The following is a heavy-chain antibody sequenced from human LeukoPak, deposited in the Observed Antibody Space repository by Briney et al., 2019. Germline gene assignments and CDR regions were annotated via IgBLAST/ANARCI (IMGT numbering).Heavy chain of an antibody. CDR3: AREDLSTVATGTSGMDV. CDR1: GGTFSSYA. CDR2: IIPIFGIA. J-gene: IGHJ6*02. D-gene: IGHD4-23*01. V-gene: IGHV1-69*04. Sequence: SVKVSCKASGGTFSSYAISWVRQAPGQGLEWMGRIIPIFGIANYAQKFQGRVTITADKSTSTACMELSSLRSEDTAVYYCAREDLSTVATGTSGMDVWGQGTTVTVSS.